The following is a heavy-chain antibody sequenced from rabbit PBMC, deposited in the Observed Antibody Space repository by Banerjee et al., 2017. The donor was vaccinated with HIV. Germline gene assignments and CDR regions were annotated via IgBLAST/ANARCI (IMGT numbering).Heavy chain of an antibody. Sequence: QSLEESGGDLVKPGASLTLTCKASGFTISSYHMGWVRQAPGKGLEWIGIIYADKRGTVYASWVNGRFTISNDNAQNTVSLQMTSLTAADTATYFCARDLVGGGLYWDLWGPGTLVTVS. CDR1: GFTISSYH. CDR3: ARDLVGGGLYWDL. D-gene: IGHD1-1*01. V-gene: IGHV1S40*01. J-gene: IGHJ4*01. CDR2: IYADKRGT.